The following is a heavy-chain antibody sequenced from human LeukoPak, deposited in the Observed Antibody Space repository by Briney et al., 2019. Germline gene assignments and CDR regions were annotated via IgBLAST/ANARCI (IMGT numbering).Heavy chain of an antibody. V-gene: IGHV4-4*09. J-gene: IGHJ4*02. D-gene: IGHD1-26*01. CDR1: GASISNYY. Sequence: SETLSLTCTVSGASISNYYWSWIRQTPEKGLEWMGHIHSIGGSSYYPSLKSRPTLSIDTSRNQLSLKLPSLTAADTAVYFCARLGSYHGFWGQGALVTVSS. CDR2: IHSIGGS. CDR3: ARLGSYHGF.